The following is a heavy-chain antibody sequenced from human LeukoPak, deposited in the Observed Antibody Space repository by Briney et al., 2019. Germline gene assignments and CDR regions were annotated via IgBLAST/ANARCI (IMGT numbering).Heavy chain of an antibody. J-gene: IGHJ4*02. V-gene: IGHV4-59*01. CDR3: ARGQGYSYDYYFHY. D-gene: IGHD5-18*01. CDR1: GGSISSYY. CDR2: IYYSGST. Sequence: PSETLSLTCTVSGGSISSYYWSWIRQPPGKGLEWIGYIYYSGSTNYNPSLKSRVTISVDTSENQFSLNLNSVTAADTAVYYCARGQGYSYDYYFHYWGQGTLVTVSS.